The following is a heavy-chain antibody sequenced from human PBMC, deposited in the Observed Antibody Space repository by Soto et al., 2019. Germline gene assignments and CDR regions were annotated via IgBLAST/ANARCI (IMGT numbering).Heavy chain of an antibody. V-gene: IGHV4-31*03. J-gene: IGHJ5*02. CDR2: FYSSGSI. CDR1: GYSITAGGYY. D-gene: IGHD6-19*01. Sequence: SETLSLPCFVSGYSITAGGYYWSWIRHHQGKGLEWIGSFYSSGSIIYNPSLRSRVSISGDTSSNQFSMSLPAVTAADTARYYCARMYSSGSGWFHPWGQGTLVTVSS. CDR3: ARMYSSGSGWFHP.